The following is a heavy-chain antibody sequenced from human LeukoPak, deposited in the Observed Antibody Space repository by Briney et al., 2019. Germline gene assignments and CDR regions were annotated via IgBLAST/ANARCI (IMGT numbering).Heavy chain of an antibody. CDR3: AAEPVVVAAPDAFDI. CDR2: ISSSSSTI. D-gene: IGHD2-15*01. CDR1: GFTFSSYG. V-gene: IGHV3-48*01. Sequence: GRSLRLSCAASGFTFSSYGMHWVRQAPGKGLEWVSYISSSSSTIYYADSVKGRFTISRDNAKNSLYLQMNSLRAEDTAVYYCAAEPVVVAAPDAFDIWGQGTMVTVSS. J-gene: IGHJ3*02.